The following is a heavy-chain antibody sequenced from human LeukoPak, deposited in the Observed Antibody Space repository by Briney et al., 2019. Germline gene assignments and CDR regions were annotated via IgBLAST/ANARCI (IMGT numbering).Heavy chain of an antibody. V-gene: IGHV4-34*01. CDR3: ARDRVIAREYYFDY. Sequence: SETLSLTCAVYGGSFSGYYWSWIRQPPGKGLEWIGEINHSGSTNYNPSLKSRVTISVDTSKNQFSLKLSSVTAADPAVYYCARDRVIAREYYFDYWGQGTLVTVSS. J-gene: IGHJ4*02. D-gene: IGHD6-13*01. CDR1: GGSFSGYY. CDR2: INHSGST.